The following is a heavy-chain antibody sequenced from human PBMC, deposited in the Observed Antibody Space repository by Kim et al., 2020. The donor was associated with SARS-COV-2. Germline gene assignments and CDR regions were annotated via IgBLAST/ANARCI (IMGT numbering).Heavy chain of an antibody. CDR2: IRSKAYGGTT. CDR1: GFTFGDYA. J-gene: IGHJ3*02. CDR3: TRDHYYDSSGYHGDAFDI. Sequence: GGSLRLSCTASGFTFGDYAMSWVRQAPGKGLEWVGFIRSKAYGGTTEYAASVKGRFTISRDDSKSIAYLQMNSLKTEDTAVYYCTRDHYYDSSGYHGDAFDIWGQGTMVTVSS. V-gene: IGHV3-49*04. D-gene: IGHD3-22*01.